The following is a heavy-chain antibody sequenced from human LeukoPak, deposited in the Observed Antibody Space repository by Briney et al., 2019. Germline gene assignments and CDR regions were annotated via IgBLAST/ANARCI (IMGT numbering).Heavy chain of an antibody. D-gene: IGHD2-15*01. CDR3: ARYLGGYCSGGSCYSDWFDP. CDR1: GDTFTSYG. J-gene: IGHJ5*02. Sequence: GASVKGSCKASGDTFTSYGISWVRQAPGQGLEWMGWISAYNGNTNYAQKLQGRVTMTTDTSTSTAYMELRSLRSDDTAVYYCARYLGGYCSGGSCYSDWFDPWGQGTLVTVSS. CDR2: ISAYNGNT. V-gene: IGHV1-18*01.